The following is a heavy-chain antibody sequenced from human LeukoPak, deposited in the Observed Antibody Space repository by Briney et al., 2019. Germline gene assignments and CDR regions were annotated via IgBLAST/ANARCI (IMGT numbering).Heavy chain of an antibody. CDR3: ARGAPDSCFDY. Sequence: GASVKVSCKAFGYSFTSNYMHWVRQAPGQGPEWMGVISPSGGSTTYAQKFQGRVTITADESTSTAYMELSSLRSEDTAVYYCARGAPDSCFDYWGQGTLVTVSS. J-gene: IGHJ4*02. CDR2: ISPSGGST. CDR1: GYSFTSNY. V-gene: IGHV1-46*01. D-gene: IGHD1-14*01.